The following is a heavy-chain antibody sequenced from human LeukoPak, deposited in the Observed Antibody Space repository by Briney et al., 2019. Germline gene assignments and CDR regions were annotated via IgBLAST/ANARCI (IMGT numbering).Heavy chain of an antibody. CDR1: GYTFTSYA. V-gene: IGHV1-3*01. Sequence: GASVKVSCKASGYTFTSYAMHWVRQAPGQRLEWMGWINAGNGNTKYSQKFQGRVTITRDTSASTAYMELSSLRSEDTAVYYCARDRGIFGVVKGVYYYGMDVWGQGTTVTVS. J-gene: IGHJ6*02. CDR2: INAGNGNT. CDR3: ARDRGIFGVVKGVYYYGMDV. D-gene: IGHD3-3*02.